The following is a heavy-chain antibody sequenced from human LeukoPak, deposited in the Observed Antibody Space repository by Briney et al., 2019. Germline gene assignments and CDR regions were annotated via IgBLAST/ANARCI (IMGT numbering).Heavy chain of an antibody. J-gene: IGHJ4*02. V-gene: IGHV4-39*01. Sequence: SETLSLTCTVSGGSIRSSSYYWGWIRHPPGKGLEWIGSIYYSGSPYYNASLKSRGTISVDTSKNQSSLKLNSVTAADTAVYFCARQVVAVAGTGYFDYWGQGTLVTVSS. D-gene: IGHD6-19*01. CDR1: GGSIRSSSYY. CDR2: IYYSGSP. CDR3: ARQVVAVAGTGYFDY.